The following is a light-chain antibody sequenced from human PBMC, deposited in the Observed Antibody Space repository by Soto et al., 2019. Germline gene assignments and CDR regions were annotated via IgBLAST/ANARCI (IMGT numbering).Light chain of an antibody. CDR3: VLHMSRGIVV. CDR2: NTN. CDR1: SGSVSTTYY. Sequence: QAVVTQEPSFSVSPGGTVTLTCGLSSGSVSTTYYPSWYQQTPGQTPRTLIYNTNTRSSGVPDRFSGSILGNKAALTITGAQADDESDFYFVLHMSRGIVVFGGGTKLTVL. V-gene: IGLV8-61*01. J-gene: IGLJ2*01.